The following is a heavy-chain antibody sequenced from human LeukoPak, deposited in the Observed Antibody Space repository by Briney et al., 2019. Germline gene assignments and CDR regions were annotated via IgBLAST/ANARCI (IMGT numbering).Heavy chain of an antibody. Sequence: GGSLRLSCAASGFTVSSNYMTWVRQAPGKGLECVSVIYSGGSTYYAASVKGRFTISRDISKNALYLQMNSLRTEDTAVYYCASARAAYGGTYYFDYWGQGTLVTVSS. CDR2: IYSGGST. CDR1: GFTVSSNY. CDR3: ASARAAYGGTYYFDY. J-gene: IGHJ4*02. V-gene: IGHV3-66*01. D-gene: IGHD4-23*01.